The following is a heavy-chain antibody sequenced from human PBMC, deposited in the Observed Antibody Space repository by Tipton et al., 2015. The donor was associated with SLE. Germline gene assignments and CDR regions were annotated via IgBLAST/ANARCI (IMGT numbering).Heavy chain of an antibody. D-gene: IGHD3-3*01. CDR3: ARSLRFLEWEFDP. CDR2: INHRGNT. J-gene: IGHJ5*02. V-gene: IGHV4-34*01. Sequence: TLSLTCAVYGGSFSGNYWIWIRQPPGRGLEWIGEINHRGNTNYNPSLKSRVTISVDTSKNQFSLNLNSLTAADTAVYYCARSLRFLEWEFDPWGQGTLVTVSS. CDR1: GGSFSGNY.